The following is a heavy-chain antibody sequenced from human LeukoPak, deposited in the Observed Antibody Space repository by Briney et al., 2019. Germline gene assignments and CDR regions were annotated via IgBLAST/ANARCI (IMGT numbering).Heavy chain of an antibody. CDR3: ARARGCSGGRCSNFDY. V-gene: IGHV3-7*01. CDR2: IKQDGSEK. J-gene: IGHJ4*02. CDR1: GFTFIGYW. Sequence: GGTLRLSCAASGFTFIGYWMSWVRQPPGKGLEWVAKIKQDGSEKYYVASLKGRFTISRDNARNSLYLQMNSLRTEDTAVYYCARARGCSGGRCSNFDYWGQGTLVAVSS. D-gene: IGHD2-15*01.